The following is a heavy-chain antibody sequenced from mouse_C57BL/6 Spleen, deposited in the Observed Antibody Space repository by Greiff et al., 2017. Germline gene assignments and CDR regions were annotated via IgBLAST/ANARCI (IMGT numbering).Heavy chain of an antibody. V-gene: IGHV1-4*01. Sequence: VQLVESGAELARPGASVKMSCKASGYTFTSYTMHWVKQRPGQGLEWIGYINPSSGYTKYNQKFKDKATLTADKSSSTAYMQLSSLTSEDSAVYYCARFYGSSRTFYAMDYWGQGTSVTVSS. CDR2: INPSSGYT. J-gene: IGHJ4*01. D-gene: IGHD1-1*01. CDR1: GYTFTSYT. CDR3: ARFYGSSRTFYAMDY.